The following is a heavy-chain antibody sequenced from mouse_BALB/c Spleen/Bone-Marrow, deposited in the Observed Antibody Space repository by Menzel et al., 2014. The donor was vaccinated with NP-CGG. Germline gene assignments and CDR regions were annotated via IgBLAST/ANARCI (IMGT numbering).Heavy chain of an antibody. CDR3: ARVYGNYDAMDY. V-gene: IGHV1-4*01. CDR2: INPSSGYT. J-gene: IGHJ4*01. CDR1: GYTFTTYT. Sequence: QVQLKHSGAELARPGASVKMSCRASGYTFTTYTMHWVKQRPGQGLEWIGYINPSSGYTYYNQKFKDKATLTADKSSSAAYLQLSSLTSEDSAVYYCARVYGNYDAMDYRGQGTSVTVSS. D-gene: IGHD2-1*01.